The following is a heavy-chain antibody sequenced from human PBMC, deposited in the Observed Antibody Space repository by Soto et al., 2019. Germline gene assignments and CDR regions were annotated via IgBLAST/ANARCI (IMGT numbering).Heavy chain of an antibody. D-gene: IGHD5-12*01. CDR1: GGSISGYY. Sequence: SETLSLTCTVSGGSISGYYWSWIRQPPGKGLEWIAYIYYSGSSNSNPSLKSRVTISVDTSKNQFSLKLSSVTAADTAVYYCARVLYSGYDLGYFDYWGQGTLVTVS. CDR2: IYYSGSS. CDR3: ARVLYSGYDLGYFDY. V-gene: IGHV4-59*08. J-gene: IGHJ4*02.